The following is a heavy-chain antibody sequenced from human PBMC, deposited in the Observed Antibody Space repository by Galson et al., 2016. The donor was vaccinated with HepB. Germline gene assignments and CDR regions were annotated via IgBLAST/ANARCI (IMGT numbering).Heavy chain of an antibody. CDR2: ISGSGGTT. D-gene: IGHD1-26*01. CDR3: AKSTQASTTTRVYYYYGLDV. CDR1: GFTFSNYA. V-gene: IGHV3-23*01. J-gene: IGHJ6*02. Sequence: SLRLSCAASGFTFSNYAMNWVRQAPGKGLEWVSVISGSGGTTHYADSVKGRFTISRDNSKNTLCLQMNSLRAEDTAVYYCAKSTQASTTTRVYYYYGLDVWGRGTTVTVSS.